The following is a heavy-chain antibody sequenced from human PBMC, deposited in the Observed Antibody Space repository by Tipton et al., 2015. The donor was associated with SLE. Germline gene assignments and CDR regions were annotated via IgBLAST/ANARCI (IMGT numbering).Heavy chain of an antibody. D-gene: IGHD2/OR15-2a*01. V-gene: IGHV5-10-1*01. CDR3: ARDPLVLRAFDI. J-gene: IGHJ3*02. Sequence: HVTISADKSISTAYLQWSSLKASDTAVYYCARDPLVLRAFDIWGQGTMVTVSS.